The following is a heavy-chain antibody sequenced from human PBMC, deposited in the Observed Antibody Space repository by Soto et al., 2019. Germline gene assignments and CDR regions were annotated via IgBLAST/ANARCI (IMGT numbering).Heavy chain of an antibody. CDR3: AGSPEWSYALSQLVITTFGFY. D-gene: IGHD3-22*01. J-gene: IGHJ4*02. CDR2: IIPVFGAT. V-gene: IGHV1-69*01. CDR1: GGTFSSYA. Sequence: QVQLVQSGAEVKKPGSSVKVSCKASGGTFSSYAFSWVRQAPGQGLEWMGGIIPVFGATNYAQRFQGRVTITADASTSTAYMDLSSLKSEDTAVYYRAGSPEWSYALSQLVITTFGFYWGPGTVVTVSP.